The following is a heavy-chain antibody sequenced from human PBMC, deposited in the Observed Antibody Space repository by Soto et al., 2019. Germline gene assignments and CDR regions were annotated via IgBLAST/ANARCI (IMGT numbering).Heavy chain of an antibody. J-gene: IGHJ6*02. CDR3: ARLAVPAAMGYYYYGMDV. Sequence: QLQLQESGPGLVKPSETLSLTCTVSGGSISSSSYYWGWIRQPPGKGLEWIGSIYYSGSTYYNPSLKSRVTISVDTSKNQFSLKLSSVTAADTAVYYCARLAVPAAMGYYYYGMDVWGQGTTVTVSS. CDR1: GGSISSSSYY. CDR2: IYYSGST. V-gene: IGHV4-39*01. D-gene: IGHD2-2*01.